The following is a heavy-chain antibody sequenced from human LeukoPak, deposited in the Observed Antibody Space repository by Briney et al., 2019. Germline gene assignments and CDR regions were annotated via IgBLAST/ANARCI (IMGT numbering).Heavy chain of an antibody. CDR2: IIPIFGTA. J-gene: IGHJ5*02. CDR1: GGTFSSYA. V-gene: IGHV1-69*13. Sequence: ASVKVSCKASGGTFSSYAISWVRQAPGRGLEWMGGIIPIFGTANYAQKFQGRVTITADESTSTAYMELSSLRSEDTAVYYCARREHGGDNWFDPWGQGTLVTVSS. D-gene: IGHD3-10*01. CDR3: ARREHGGDNWFDP.